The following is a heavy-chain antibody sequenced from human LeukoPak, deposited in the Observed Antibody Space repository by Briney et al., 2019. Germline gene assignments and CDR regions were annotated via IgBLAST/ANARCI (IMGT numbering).Heavy chain of an antibody. Sequence: PGGSPRLSCAASGFTFSSYAMSRVRQAPGKGLEWVSAISGSGGSTYYADSVKGRFTISRDNSKNTLYLQMNSLRAEDTAVYYCAKGEQLWLSYYFDYWGQGTLVTVSS. D-gene: IGHD5-18*01. CDR1: GFTFSSYA. CDR3: AKGEQLWLSYYFDY. J-gene: IGHJ4*02. CDR2: ISGSGGST. V-gene: IGHV3-23*01.